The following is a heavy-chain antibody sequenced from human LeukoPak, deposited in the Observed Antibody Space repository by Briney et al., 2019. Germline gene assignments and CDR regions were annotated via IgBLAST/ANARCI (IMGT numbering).Heavy chain of an antibody. CDR2: ISSSSSYI. D-gene: IGHD2-8*01. Sequence: PGGSLRLSCAASGFTFSSYSMNWVRQAPGKGLEWVSSISSSSSYIYYADSVKGRFTISRDNAKNSLYLQMNSLRAEDTAVYYCARDAPNDAEAFLDYWGQGTLVSVSS. J-gene: IGHJ4*02. V-gene: IGHV3-21*01. CDR3: ARDAPNDAEAFLDY. CDR1: GFTFSSYS.